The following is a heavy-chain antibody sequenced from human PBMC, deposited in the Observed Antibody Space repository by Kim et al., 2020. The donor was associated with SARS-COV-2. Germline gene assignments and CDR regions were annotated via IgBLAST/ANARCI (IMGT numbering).Heavy chain of an antibody. Sequence: SETLSLTCTVSGGSISSYYWSWIRQPPGKGLEWIGYIYYSGSTNYNPSLKSRVTISVDTSKNQFSLKLSSVTAADTAVYYCARGTGEGDWFDPWGQGTL. D-gene: IGHD7-27*01. CDR3: ARGTGEGDWFDP. CDR2: IYYSGST. V-gene: IGHV4-59*01. CDR1: GGSISSYY. J-gene: IGHJ5*02.